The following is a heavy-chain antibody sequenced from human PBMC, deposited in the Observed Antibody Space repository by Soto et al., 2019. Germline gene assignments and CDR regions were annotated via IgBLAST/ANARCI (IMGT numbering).Heavy chain of an antibody. CDR1: GGPIISFNYY. V-gene: IGHV4-30-4*01. D-gene: IGHD3-10*01. CDR3: ARDYYGAGSQYYYYGMEV. J-gene: IGHJ6*02. Sequence: SETLSLTCNVSGGPIISFNYYWTWIRQPPGKGLEWVGHISYRGTTSYNPSLRGRAVISIDTSKNQFSLRLNAVTAADTATYYCARDYYGAGSQYYYYGMEVWGQGTTVTVSS. CDR2: ISYRGTT.